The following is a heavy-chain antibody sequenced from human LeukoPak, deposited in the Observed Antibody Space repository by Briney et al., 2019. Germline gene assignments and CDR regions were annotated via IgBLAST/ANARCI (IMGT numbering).Heavy chain of an antibody. CDR1: GFTFSSYA. D-gene: IGHD2-15*01. CDR2: ISGSGCST. CDR3: AKDPVPYCSGGSCYFGY. J-gene: IGHJ4*02. V-gene: IGHV3-23*01. Sequence: PGGSLRLSCAASGFTFSSYAMRWVRQAPGKGREWVSAISGSGCSTYYADSVKGRFTISRDNSKNTLYLQMNSLRAEDTAVYYSAKDPVPYCSGGSCYFGYWGQGTLVTVSS.